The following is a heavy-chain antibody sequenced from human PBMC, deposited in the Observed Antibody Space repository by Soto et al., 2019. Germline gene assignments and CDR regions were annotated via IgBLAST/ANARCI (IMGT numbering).Heavy chain of an antibody. CDR1: GFTFSDFG. CDR2: ASYGGGTK. J-gene: IGHJ6*02. CDR3: AKGPLRLPYYGDYADNSYGMDV. D-gene: IGHD4-17*01. Sequence: QMQLVESGGDVVQPGTSLRLSCVASGFTFSDFGMHWGRQAPGKALEWVSIASYGGGTKYYGDSVQGRFTISSDNSRDTLYPHMNSLIEADTAIYYCAKGPLRLPYYGDYADNSYGMDVWGHGTTVTVSS. V-gene: IGHV3-30*18.